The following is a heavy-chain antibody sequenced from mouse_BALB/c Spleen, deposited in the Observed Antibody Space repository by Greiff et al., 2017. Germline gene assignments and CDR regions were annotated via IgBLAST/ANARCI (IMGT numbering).Heavy chain of an antibody. D-gene: IGHD2-14*01. V-gene: IGHV1-18*01. J-gene: IGHJ3*01. CDR3: ARKAYYRYDVGFAY. CDR1: GYTFTDYN. CDR2: INPNNGGT. Sequence: EVQLQQSGPELVKPGASVKIPCKASGYTFTDYNMDWVKQSHGKSLEWIGDINPNNGGTIYNQKFKGKATLTVDKSSSTAYMELRSLTSEDTAVYYCARKAYYRYDVGFAYWGQGTLVTVSA.